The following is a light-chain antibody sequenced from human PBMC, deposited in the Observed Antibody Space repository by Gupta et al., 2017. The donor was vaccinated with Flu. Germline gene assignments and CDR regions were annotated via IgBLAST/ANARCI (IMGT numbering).Light chain of an antibody. CDR1: QSVNIY. CDR2: DES. V-gene: IGKV3-11*01. CDR3: QQHSGLPMYT. J-gene: IGKJ2*01. Sequence: EIVLTQSPATLSLSPGDRAILSCRASQSVNIYLAWYQQKPGQPPRLLMFDESKRAAGLPDRFSGSGSGTEFTLTISTGEQEDFAVYYCQQHSGLPMYTFGQGTKLEI.